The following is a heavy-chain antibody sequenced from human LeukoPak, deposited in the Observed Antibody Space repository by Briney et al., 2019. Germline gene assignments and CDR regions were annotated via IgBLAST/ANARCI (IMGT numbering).Heavy chain of an antibody. CDR1: GYTFNSYG. Sequence: GASVTVSCTASGYTFNSYGISWVRQAPGQGLEWMGWTSAYNGSTNYAQKFQGRVTMTTDASTSTAYMELRSLRSDDTAFYYCARDDLDCSGGTCYPDDYWGQGTLVTVSS. CDR2: TSAYNGST. D-gene: IGHD2-15*01. CDR3: ARDDLDCSGGTCYPDDY. J-gene: IGHJ4*02. V-gene: IGHV1-18*01.